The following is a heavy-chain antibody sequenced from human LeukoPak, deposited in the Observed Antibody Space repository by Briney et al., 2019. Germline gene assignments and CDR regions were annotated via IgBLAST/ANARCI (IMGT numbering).Heavy chain of an antibody. CDR2: ISAYTGHT. V-gene: IGHV1-18*01. CDR1: GYNFRNYD. CDR3: ARPANLYYASDAFDL. Sequence: EASVKVSCKASGYNFRNYDINWVRQAPGQGLEWMGWISAYTGHTNYAQKFQGRVTMTANTSTNTASMELRSLRSDDTAVYYCARPANLYYASDAFDLWGQGTMVTVSS. J-gene: IGHJ3*01. D-gene: IGHD2-8*01.